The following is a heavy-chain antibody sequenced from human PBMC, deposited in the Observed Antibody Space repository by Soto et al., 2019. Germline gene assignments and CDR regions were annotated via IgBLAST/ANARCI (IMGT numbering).Heavy chain of an antibody. D-gene: IGHD3-10*01. CDR1: AGSISSSSYY. V-gene: IGHV4-39*01. J-gene: IGHJ4*02. Sequence: PSETLSLTCTVSAGSISSSSYYWGWIRPPPGKGLEWIGSIYYSGSTYYNPSLKSRVTISVDTAKNQLSLKLSSVTAADTAVYYCATRGSDYPIIDYWGQGTLVTVSS. CDR3: ATRGSDYPIIDY. CDR2: IYYSGST.